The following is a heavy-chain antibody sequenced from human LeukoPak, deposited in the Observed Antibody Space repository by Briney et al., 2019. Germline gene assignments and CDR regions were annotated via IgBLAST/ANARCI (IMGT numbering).Heavy chain of an antibody. D-gene: IGHD2-2*01. CDR3: ARLVCSSATCYQPYFYYMDV. CDR1: GGSINSSGYS. CDR2: IYYSGST. J-gene: IGHJ6*03. V-gene: IGHV4-39*02. Sequence: SETLSLTCTVSGGSINSSGYSWGWIRQPPGKGLEWIATIYYSGSTYYNPSLKSRVTISVDTSKNHFSLKLSSVTAADSAVYYCARLVCSSATCYQPYFYYMDVWGRGTTVTVSS.